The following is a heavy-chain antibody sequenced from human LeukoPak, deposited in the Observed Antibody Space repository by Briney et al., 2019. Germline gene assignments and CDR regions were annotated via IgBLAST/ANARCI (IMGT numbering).Heavy chain of an antibody. CDR1: GFTFSGYA. CDR3: AKDWYYDFWSGYLYY. J-gene: IGHJ4*02. Sequence: PGGSLRLSCAASGFTFSGYAMSWVRQAPGKGLEWVSAISGSGGSTYYADSVKGRFTISRDNSKNTLYLQMNSLRAEDTAVYYCAKDWYYDFWSGYLYYWGQGTLVTVSS. D-gene: IGHD3-3*01. CDR2: ISGSGGST. V-gene: IGHV3-23*01.